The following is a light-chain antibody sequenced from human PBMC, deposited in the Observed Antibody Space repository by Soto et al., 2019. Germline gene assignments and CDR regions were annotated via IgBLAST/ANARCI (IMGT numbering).Light chain of an antibody. CDR2: GAS. J-gene: IGKJ1*01. CDR3: QQNGTSPRT. Sequence: EVELTQSPGTLSLSPGDTATLSCGASQSVTSNYLAWYQQKAGQPPRLLIYGASTRASGIPDRFSGSGSGTGFTLTIDRLEPEDFAVYYCQQNGTSPRTFGRGTKVEIK. CDR1: QSVTSNY. V-gene: IGKV3-20*01.